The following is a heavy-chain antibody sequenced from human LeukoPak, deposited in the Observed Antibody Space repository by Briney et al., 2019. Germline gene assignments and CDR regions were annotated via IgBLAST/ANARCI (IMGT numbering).Heavy chain of an antibody. D-gene: IGHD3-10*01. Sequence: ASVKVSCKASGYTFSSYGISWVRQAPGQGLEWMGWISAYNGNTNYAQKLQGRVTMTTDTSTSTAYMELRSLRSDDTAVYYCARINYYGSGSRYYYYYYMDVWGKGTTVTISS. V-gene: IGHV1-18*01. CDR2: ISAYNGNT. CDR3: ARINYYGSGSRYYYYYYMDV. J-gene: IGHJ6*03. CDR1: GYTFSSYG.